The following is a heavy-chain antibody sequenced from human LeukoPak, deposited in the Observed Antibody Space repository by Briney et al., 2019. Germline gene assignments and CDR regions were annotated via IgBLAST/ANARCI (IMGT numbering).Heavy chain of an antibody. CDR3: ARGRYCSGGSCDFEYYYYYMDV. J-gene: IGHJ6*03. CDR2: ISSSGSTI. CDR1: GFTFSDYY. D-gene: IGHD2-15*01. Sequence: GGSLRLSCAASGFTFSDYYMSWIRQAPGKGLEWVSYISSSGSTIYYADSVKGRFTISRDNAKNSLYLQMNSLRAEDTAVYYCARGRYCSGGSCDFEYYYYYMDVWGKGTTVTVSS. V-gene: IGHV3-11*04.